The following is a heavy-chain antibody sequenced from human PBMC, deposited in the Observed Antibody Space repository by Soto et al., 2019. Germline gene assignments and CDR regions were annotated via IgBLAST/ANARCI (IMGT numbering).Heavy chain of an antibody. Sequence: EVQLVESGGDLVQPGGSLRLSCAASGFSFSTFWMHWVRQAPGKGLVWVSRINPEETTTTYADSVRGRFTISRDNAKNKLYLQMNSLRADDTAVYYCARGGLEPVDYWGQGTLVTVFS. CDR1: GFSFSTFW. D-gene: IGHD2-2*01. CDR3: ARGGLEPVDY. CDR2: INPEETTT. J-gene: IGHJ4*02. V-gene: IGHV3-74*01.